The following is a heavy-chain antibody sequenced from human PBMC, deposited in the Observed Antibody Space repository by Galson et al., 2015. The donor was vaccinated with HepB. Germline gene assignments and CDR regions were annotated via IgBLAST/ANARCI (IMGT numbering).Heavy chain of an antibody. J-gene: IGHJ4*02. CDR2: ISGSADRT. CDR1: GFTFSRYT. Sequence: SLRLSCAASGFTFSRYTMGWVRQAPGKGLQWVSAISGSADRTYYADPVKGRFTMSRDMSKNRVFLQMNSLTVEDTAVYNCAKVAILGATPHYFDYLGQGTLVTVS. V-gene: IGHV3-23*01. D-gene: IGHD3-16*01. CDR3: AKVAILGATPHYFDY.